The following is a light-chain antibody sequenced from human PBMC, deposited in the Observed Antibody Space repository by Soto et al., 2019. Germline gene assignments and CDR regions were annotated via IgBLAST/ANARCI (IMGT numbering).Light chain of an antibody. Sequence: EIIMTQSPCTRSVSPWERSALSCRAAQGVTTNFAWYQQKSGQSPRLLIYDASNRATGIPARFSGSGSGTDFTLTISSLEPEDFAVYYCQQRSNWPSITFGQGTRLEIK. V-gene: IGKV3-11*01. CDR1: QGVTTN. CDR2: DAS. CDR3: QQRSNWPSIT. J-gene: IGKJ5*01.